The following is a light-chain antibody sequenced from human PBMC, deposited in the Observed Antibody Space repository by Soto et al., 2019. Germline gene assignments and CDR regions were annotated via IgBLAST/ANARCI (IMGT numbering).Light chain of an antibody. CDR1: NSDVGGYNY. CDR2: EVS. J-gene: IGLJ1*01. Sequence: QSALTQPASVSGSPGQSITISCTGTNSDVGGYNYVSWYQQHPGKAPKLVIYEVSDRPSGVSNRFSGSKSGNTASLTISGRQAEDEADYYCSSYTGSTTLDVFGTGTKLTV. V-gene: IGLV2-14*01. CDR3: SSYTGSTTLDV.